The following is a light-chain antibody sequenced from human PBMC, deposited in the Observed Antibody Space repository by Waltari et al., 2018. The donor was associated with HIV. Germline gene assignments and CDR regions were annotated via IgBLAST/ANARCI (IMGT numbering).Light chain of an antibody. J-gene: IGLJ2*01. CDR1: NIGSKS. CDR2: YDS. Sequence: SYVLTQPPSVSVATGQPARINSGGNNIGSKSVHWYQQKPGQAPVLVIYYDSDRPSGIPERFSGSNSGNTATLTISRVEAGDEADYYCQVWDSSSDHVVFGGGTKLTVL. CDR3: QVWDSSSDHVV. V-gene: IGLV3-21*04.